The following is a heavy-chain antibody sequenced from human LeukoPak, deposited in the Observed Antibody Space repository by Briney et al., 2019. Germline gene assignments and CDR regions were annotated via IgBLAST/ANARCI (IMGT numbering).Heavy chain of an antibody. J-gene: IGHJ3*02. Sequence: GGSLRLSCAASGFTFSSYAMSWVRQAPGKGLEWVSAISGSGGSTYYADSVKGRFTISRDNSKNTLYLQMNSLRAEDTAVYYGAKDRELLWLGEPGVFDIGGQGKMVTFSS. D-gene: IGHD3-10*01. CDR2: ISGSGGST. CDR3: AKDRELLWLGEPGVFDI. CDR1: GFTFSSYA. V-gene: IGHV3-23*01.